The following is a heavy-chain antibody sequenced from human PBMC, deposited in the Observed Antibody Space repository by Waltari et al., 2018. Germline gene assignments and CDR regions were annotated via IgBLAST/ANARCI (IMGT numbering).Heavy chain of an antibody. D-gene: IGHD1-1*01. J-gene: IGHJ4*02. CDR2: ISDSGGDI. Sequence: EVQLLESVGGLVQPGGSLSLSCDASGFTFRSYALSWVRQVPGKGPEWVSSISDSGGDIYYADSVKGRFTISRDNSKDTVDLQMNSLRVEDTAVYYCAKDQSATTPRRWDYWGQGTVVSVSS. CDR1: GFTFRSYA. V-gene: IGHV3-23*01. CDR3: AKDQSATTPRRWDY.